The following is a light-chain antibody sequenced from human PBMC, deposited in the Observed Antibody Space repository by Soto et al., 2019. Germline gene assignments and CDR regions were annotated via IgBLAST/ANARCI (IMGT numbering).Light chain of an antibody. V-gene: IGLV2-8*01. Sequence: QSTLTQPPSASGSPGQSVTISCTGTSSDVGGYNYVSWYQQHPGKAPKLMIYEVSKRPSGVRDRFSGSKSGNTASLTVSGLQAEDEADYYCSSYAGSNNFVFGGGTKLTVI. CDR2: EVS. CDR3: SSYAGSNNFV. CDR1: SSDVGGYNY. J-gene: IGLJ2*01.